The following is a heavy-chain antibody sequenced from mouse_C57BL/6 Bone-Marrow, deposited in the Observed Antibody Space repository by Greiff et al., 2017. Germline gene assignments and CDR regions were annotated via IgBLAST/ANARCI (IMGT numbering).Heavy chain of an antibody. D-gene: IGHD1-1*02. J-gene: IGHJ3*01. Sequence: ESGPGLVKPSQSLSLTCSVTGYSITSGYYWNWIRQFPGNKLEWMGYISYDGSNNYNPSLKNRIPISRDTSKNQFFLKLNSVTTEDTATYYCAMGFAYWGQGTLVTVSA. CDR2: ISYDGSN. CDR3: AMGFAY. CDR1: GYSITSGYY. V-gene: IGHV3-6*01.